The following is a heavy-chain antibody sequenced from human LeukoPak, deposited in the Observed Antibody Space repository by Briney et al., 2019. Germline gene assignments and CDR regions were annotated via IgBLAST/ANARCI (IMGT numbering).Heavy chain of an antibody. CDR1: GGSISAYY. Sequence: SETLSLTCTVSGGSISAYYWSWIRQPPGKGLEWIGDVFYTGATNCNPSLESRVTISVDTSKNQFSLNLTPVTAADTAVYYCARNVKGMNVWGQGTTVTVSS. D-gene: IGHD3-16*01. CDR3: ARNVKGMNV. J-gene: IGHJ6*02. CDR2: VFYTGAT. V-gene: IGHV4-59*08.